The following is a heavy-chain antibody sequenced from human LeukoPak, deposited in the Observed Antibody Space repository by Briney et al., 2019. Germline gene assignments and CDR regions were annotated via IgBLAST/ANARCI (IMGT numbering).Heavy chain of an antibody. CDR1: GFTFSDYY. CDR2: ISRNGNTI. Sequence: GGSLRLSCAASGFTFSDYYMSWIRQAPGKGLEWVSYISRNGNTIYYADSVKGRFTISGDNSKNSLYLQMDSLRAEDTAVYYCARDDLLTGYCNPPDFWGQGTLVTVSS. CDR3: ARDDLLTGYCNPPDF. V-gene: IGHV3-11*04. J-gene: IGHJ4*02. D-gene: IGHD3-9*01.